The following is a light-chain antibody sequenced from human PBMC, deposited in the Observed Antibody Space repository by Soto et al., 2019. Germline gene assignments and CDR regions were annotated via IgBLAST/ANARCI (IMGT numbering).Light chain of an antibody. CDR2: FNSDGSH. J-gene: IGLJ2*01. V-gene: IGLV4-69*01. Sequence: QLVLTQSTSASASLGTSVKLTCTLSSGHSSYAIAWHQQQPEKGPRYLMRFNSDGSHSKGDGIPDRFSGSSSGAERYLTISSLQSEDEADYYCQTWGTGILVFGGGTKLTV. CDR1: SGHSSYA. CDR3: QTWGTGILV.